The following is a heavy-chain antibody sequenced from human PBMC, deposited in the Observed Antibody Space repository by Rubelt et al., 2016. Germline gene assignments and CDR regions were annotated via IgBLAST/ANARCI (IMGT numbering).Heavy chain of an antibody. CDR1: FTFSSYG. J-gene: IGHJ2*01. CDR3: ARDRSEGVGSYWYFDL. D-gene: IGHD1-26*01. CDR2: ISYDGSDK. Sequence: FTFSSYGMHWVRQAPGKGLEWVAVISYDGSDKYYADSVKGRFTISRDNSKNTLYLQMNSLRAEDTAVYYCARDRSEGVGSYWYFDLWGRGTLVTVSS. V-gene: IGHV3-33*01.